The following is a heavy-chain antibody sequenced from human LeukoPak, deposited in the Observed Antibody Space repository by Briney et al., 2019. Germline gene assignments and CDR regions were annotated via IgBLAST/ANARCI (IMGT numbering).Heavy chain of an antibody. CDR2: ISSSSSYI. D-gene: IGHD6-19*01. CDR3: ARDQLYSSGWYF. Sequence: GGSLRLSCAASGFTFSSYSMNWVRQAPGKGLELVSSISSSSSYIYYADSVKGRFTISRDNAKNSLYLQMNSLRAEDTAVYFCARDQLYSSGWYFWGQGTLVTVSS. CDR1: GFTFSSYS. V-gene: IGHV3-21*01. J-gene: IGHJ4*02.